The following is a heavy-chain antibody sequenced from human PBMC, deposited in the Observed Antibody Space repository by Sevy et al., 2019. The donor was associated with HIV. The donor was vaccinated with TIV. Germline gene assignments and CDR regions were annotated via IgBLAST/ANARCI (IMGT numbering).Heavy chain of an antibody. D-gene: IGHD3-3*01. CDR2: ILTLCGTK. J-gene: IGHJ4*02. CDR3: ARGVDGFLGWSFAV. CDR1: GGTFSSYA. V-gene: IGHV1-69*13. Sequence: ASVKVSCKASGGTFSSYAVSWVRQAPGQGLEWMGGILTLCGTKDYAQNFRGRVTIAADESTSTVYMELSSLRSDHTAMYFCARGVDGFLGWSFAVWGQGTQVTVSS.